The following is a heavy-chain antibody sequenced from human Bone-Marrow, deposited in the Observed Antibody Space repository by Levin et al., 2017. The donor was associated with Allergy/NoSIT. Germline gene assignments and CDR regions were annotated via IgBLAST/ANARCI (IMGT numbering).Heavy chain of an antibody. D-gene: IGHD1-26*01. V-gene: IGHV3-30*04. CDR1: GFMFSKYA. Sequence: HPGGSLRLSCAASGFMFSKYAIHWVRQAPGKGLQWVASISYDGNDKYYADSVRGRFTISRDDAANKVYLQVNSLRPEDTAVYYRARDRGSGSYWDAYFDNWGQGTLVTVSS. CDR2: ISYDGNDK. J-gene: IGHJ4*02. CDR3: ARDRGSGSYWDAYFDN.